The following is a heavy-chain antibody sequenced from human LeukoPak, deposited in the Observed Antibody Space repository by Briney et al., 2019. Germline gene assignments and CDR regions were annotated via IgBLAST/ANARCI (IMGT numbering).Heavy chain of an antibody. D-gene: IGHD3-10*01. V-gene: IGHV7-4-1*01. CDR3: ARGARDGALDY. Sequence: ASVKVPCKASGYSFTTHGINWVRQAPGQGLEWMGWIDTYTGIPSYVQGFTGRFVFSLDTSVSTAYAQILSLKAEDTAVYYCARGARDGALDYWGQGTLVTVSS. CDR1: GYSFTTHG. J-gene: IGHJ4*02. CDR2: IDTYTGIP.